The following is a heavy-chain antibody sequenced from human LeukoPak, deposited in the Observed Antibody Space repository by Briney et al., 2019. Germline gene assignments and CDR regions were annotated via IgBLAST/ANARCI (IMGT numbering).Heavy chain of an antibody. CDR2: VDPEDDKN. CDR3: ATDRQWQLLGY. Sequence: ASVKVSCKVSGNTLSELSMHWVRQAPGKGLEWMGGVDPEDDKNIYAQKFQGRVTMTEDTSTDTAYMELSNLRSEDTAVYYCATDRQWQLLGYWGQGTLVTVSS. CDR1: GNTLSELS. V-gene: IGHV1-24*01. D-gene: IGHD1-26*01. J-gene: IGHJ4*02.